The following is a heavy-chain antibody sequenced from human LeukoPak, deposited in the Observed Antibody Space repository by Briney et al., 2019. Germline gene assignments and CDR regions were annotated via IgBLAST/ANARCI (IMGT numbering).Heavy chain of an antibody. V-gene: IGHV4-38-2*02. Sequence: KTSETLSLTCTVSGYSISSGYYWGWIRQPPGKGLEWIGSIYHSGRTYYNPSLKSRVTISLDTSKNQFSLKLSSVTAADTAVYYCARVISGYYSYYFDYWGQGTLVTVSS. J-gene: IGHJ4*02. CDR1: GYSISSGYY. CDR2: IYHSGRT. D-gene: IGHD3-22*01. CDR3: ARVISGYYSYYFDY.